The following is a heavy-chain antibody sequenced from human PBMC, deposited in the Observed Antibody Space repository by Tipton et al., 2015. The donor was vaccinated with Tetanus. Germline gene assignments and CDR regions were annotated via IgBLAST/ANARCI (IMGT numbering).Heavy chain of an antibody. CDR1: GYTFTSYW. Sequence: QLVQSGAEVKEPGESLKISCKGSGYTFTSYWIGWVRQMPGKGLEWMGILYPGDSDTRYSPSFQGQVTISADKSISTAYLHWSSLRAWGTAIYYCATSGGDCSGGSCYSVWGQGTLVTVSS. D-gene: IGHD2-15*01. V-gene: IGHV5-51*01. J-gene: IGHJ4*02. CDR3: ATSGGDCSGGSCYSV. CDR2: LYPGDSDT.